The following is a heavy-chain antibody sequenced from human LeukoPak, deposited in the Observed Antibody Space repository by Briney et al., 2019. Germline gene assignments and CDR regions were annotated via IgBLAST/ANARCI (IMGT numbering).Heavy chain of an antibody. D-gene: IGHD6-19*01. Sequence: GGSLRLSCAGSGFRFSSYWMSWVRQAPGKGLEWVSYISSSSSTIYYADSVKGRFTISRDNAKNSLYLQMNSLRDEDTAVYYCAREVAGTGNNWFDPWGQGTLVTVSS. CDR3: AREVAGTGNNWFDP. CDR1: GFRFSSYW. J-gene: IGHJ5*02. CDR2: ISSSSSTI. V-gene: IGHV3-48*02.